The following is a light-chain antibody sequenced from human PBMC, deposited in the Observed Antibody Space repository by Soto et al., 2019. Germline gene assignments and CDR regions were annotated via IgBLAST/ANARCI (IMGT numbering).Light chain of an antibody. V-gene: IGKV3-15*01. CDR3: QQYVHWPPGA. Sequence: IVLTQSPGTLSLSPGERATLSCRASQSVSSSLAWYQQRPGQAPRLLIYDTSTRAAGIAARFSGSGSGTEFTLTISSLQSEDSAVYYCQQYVHWPPGAFGQGTKVDIK. CDR2: DTS. J-gene: IGKJ1*01. CDR1: QSVSSS.